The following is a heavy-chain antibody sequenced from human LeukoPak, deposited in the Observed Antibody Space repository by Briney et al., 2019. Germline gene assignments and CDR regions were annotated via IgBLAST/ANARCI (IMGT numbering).Heavy chain of an antibody. Sequence: ASVKVSCKASGYTFTSYAMHWVRQAPGQRLEWMGWINAGNGNTKYSQKFQGRVTVTRDTSTSTVHMELSGLRSEDTAVYYCARDHEGFDYWGQGTLVTVSS. CDR2: INAGNGNT. CDR1: GYTFTSYA. CDR3: ARDHEGFDY. V-gene: IGHV1-3*01. J-gene: IGHJ4*02.